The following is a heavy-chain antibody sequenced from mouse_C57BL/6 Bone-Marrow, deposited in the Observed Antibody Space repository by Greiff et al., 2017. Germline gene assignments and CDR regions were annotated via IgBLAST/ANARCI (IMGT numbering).Heavy chain of an antibody. CDR1: GFTFSSYG. CDR2: ISSGGSYT. D-gene: IGHD2-3*01. CDR3: ASRRDDGYWAPFAY. V-gene: IGHV5-6*01. J-gene: IGHJ3*01. Sequence: EVHLVESGGDLVKPGGSLKLSCAASGFTFSSYGMSWVRQTPDKRLEWVATISSGGSYTYYPDSVKGRFTISRDNAKNTLYLQMSSLKSEYTAMYYCASRRDDGYWAPFAYWGQGTLVTVSA.